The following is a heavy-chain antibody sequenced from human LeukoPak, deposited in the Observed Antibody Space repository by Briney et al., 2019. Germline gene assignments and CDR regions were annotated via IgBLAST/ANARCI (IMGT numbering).Heavy chain of an antibody. V-gene: IGHV3-30-3*02. CDR1: GFTFSSYA. CDR2: ISYDGSNK. CDR3: AKTSWAGYYDFWSGYNHYFDY. Sequence: PGGSLRLSCAASGFTFSSYAMHWVRQAPGKGLEWVAVISYDGSNKYYADSVKGRFTISRDNSKNTLYLQMNSLRAEDTAVYYCAKTSWAGYYDFWSGYNHYFDYWGQGTLVTVSS. J-gene: IGHJ4*02. D-gene: IGHD3-3*01.